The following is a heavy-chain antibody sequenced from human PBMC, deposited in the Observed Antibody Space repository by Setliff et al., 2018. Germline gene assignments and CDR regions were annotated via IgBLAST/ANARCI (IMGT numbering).Heavy chain of an antibody. CDR1: GFTFSSYW. CDR3: ARERSLWFGELSRQHFDY. J-gene: IGHJ4*02. CDR2: SNSDGSST. D-gene: IGHD3-10*01. Sequence: GESLKLSCAASGFTFSSYWMHWVRQVPGKGLVWVSRSNSDGSSTSYADSVKGRFTISRDKAKNTLYLQMNSLRAEDTAVYYCARERSLWFGELSRQHFDYWGQGTLVTVSS. V-gene: IGHV3-74*01.